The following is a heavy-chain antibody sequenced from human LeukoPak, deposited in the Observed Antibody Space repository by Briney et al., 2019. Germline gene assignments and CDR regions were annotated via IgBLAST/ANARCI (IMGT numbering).Heavy chain of an antibody. CDR3: ARDRSGYSYGYWAY. CDR2: INPNSGGT. CDR1: GYTFTGYY. D-gene: IGHD5-18*01. J-gene: IGHJ4*02. Sequence: ASVNVSFTASGYTFTGYYMHWVRQAPGQGLEWMRWINPNSGGTNYAQKFQGRVTMTRDTSISTAYMELSRLRSDDTAVYYCARDRSGYSYGYWAYWGQGTLVTVSS. V-gene: IGHV1-2*02.